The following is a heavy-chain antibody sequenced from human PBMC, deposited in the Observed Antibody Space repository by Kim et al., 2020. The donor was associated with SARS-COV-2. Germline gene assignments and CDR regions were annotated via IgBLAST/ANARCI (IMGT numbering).Heavy chain of an antibody. J-gene: IGHJ6*02. CDR3: ARLRLGTAPQFYSYYGMDV. CDR1: GYTFTSYW. D-gene: IGHD7-27*01. V-gene: IGHV5-51*01. CDR2: IYPGDSDI. Sequence: GESLKISCKGSGYTFTSYWIGWVRQMPGKGLEWMGIIYPGDSDIRYSPSFQGQVTISADKSISTAYLQWSSLKASDTAMYYCARLRLGTAPQFYSYYGMDVWGQGTTVTVSS.